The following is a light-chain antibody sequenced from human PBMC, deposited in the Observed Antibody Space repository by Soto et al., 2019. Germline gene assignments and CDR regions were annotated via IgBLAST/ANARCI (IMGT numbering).Light chain of an antibody. CDR1: QSVSSTY. Sequence: QCTSGLSLYPRKTAARSGRASQSVSSTYLGWYQQQPGQPPRLLMSGTSNRATGIPERFIGSGSGTDFTLTITSLQPEDFATYYFQQAASFPITFGQGTRLEIK. J-gene: IGKJ5*01. CDR3: QQAASFPIT. V-gene: IGKV3D-20*02. CDR2: GTS.